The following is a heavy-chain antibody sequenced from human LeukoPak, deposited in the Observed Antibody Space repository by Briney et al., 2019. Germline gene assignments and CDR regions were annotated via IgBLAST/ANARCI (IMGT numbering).Heavy chain of an antibody. D-gene: IGHD6-13*01. J-gene: IGHJ6*03. CDR2: INAGNGNT. CDR3: ARVPRGRQLVFYYYYYMDV. Sequence: ASVKVSCKASGYTFTSYAMHWVRQAPGQRLEWMGWINAGNGNTKYSQEFQGRVTITRDTSASTAYMELSSLRSEDTAVYYCARVPRGRQLVFYYYYYMDVWGKGTTVTISS. V-gene: IGHV1-3*03. CDR1: GYTFTSYA.